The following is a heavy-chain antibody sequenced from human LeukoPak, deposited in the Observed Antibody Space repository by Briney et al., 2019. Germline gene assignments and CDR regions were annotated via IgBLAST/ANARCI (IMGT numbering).Heavy chain of an antibody. CDR1: GFTFSSYA. CDR3: ARGSGYYDSSGRFDY. CDR2: ISGSGGST. D-gene: IGHD3-22*01. V-gene: IGHV3-23*01. Sequence: GGSLRLSCAASGFTFSSYAMSWVRQAPGKGLEWVSAISGSGGSTYYADSVKGRFTISRDNSKNTLYLQMNSLTAEDTAVYYCARGSGYYDSSGRFDYWGQGTLVTVSS. J-gene: IGHJ4*02.